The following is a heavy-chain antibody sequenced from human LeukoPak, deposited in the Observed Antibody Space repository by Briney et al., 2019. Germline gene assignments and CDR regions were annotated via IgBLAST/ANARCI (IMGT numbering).Heavy chain of an antibody. CDR2: TSYSRTT. CDR1: GGSITGHY. CDR3: AKLGHSDGWYLGAFDI. D-gene: IGHD6-19*01. Sequence: SETLSLTCTVSGGSITGHYWNWIRQTPGMRLEWIGYTSYSRTTIYNSYFKGRATMSIDTSKNQLYLNLTSVTATDTAVYYCAKLGHSDGWYLGAFDIWGQGAAVIVSS. J-gene: IGHJ3*02. V-gene: IGHV4-59*08.